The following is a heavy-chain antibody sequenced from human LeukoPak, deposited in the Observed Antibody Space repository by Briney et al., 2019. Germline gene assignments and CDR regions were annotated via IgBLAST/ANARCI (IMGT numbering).Heavy chain of an antibody. D-gene: IGHD3-10*01. J-gene: IGHJ4*02. V-gene: IGHV4-34*01. CDR3: ARGYYYGSGSPSFDY. Sequence: SETLSLTCAVYGGSFSGYYWSWIRQPPGKGLEWIGEINHSGSTNYNPSLKSRVTMSVDTSEYQFSLKLSSVTAADTAVYYCARGYYYGSGSPSFDYWGQGTLVTVS. CDR2: INHSGST. CDR1: GGSFSGYY.